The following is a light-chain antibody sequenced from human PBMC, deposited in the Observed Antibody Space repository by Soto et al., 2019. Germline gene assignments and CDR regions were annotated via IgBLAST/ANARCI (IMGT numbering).Light chain of an antibody. CDR1: QSVSSN. CDR3: QQYGDSPRS. V-gene: IGKV3D-15*01. Sequence: EIVMTQSPATLSVSPGERAALSCRASQSVSSNLAWYQQKPGQAPRLLIYGASSRATGIPDRFSGSGSGTDFTLTISRLEPEDFAMYYCQQYGDSPRSFGQGTKVDIK. CDR2: GAS. J-gene: IGKJ1*01.